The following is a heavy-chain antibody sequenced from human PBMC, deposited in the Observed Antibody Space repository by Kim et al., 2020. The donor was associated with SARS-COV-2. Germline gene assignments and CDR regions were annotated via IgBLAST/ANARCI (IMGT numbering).Heavy chain of an antibody. CDR1: GGSFSGYY. CDR2: INHSGST. D-gene: IGHD2-2*01. Sequence: SETLSLTCAVYGGSFSGYYWSWIRQPPGKGLEWIREINHSGSTNYNPSLKSRVTISVDTSKNQFSLKLSSVTAADTAVYYCASSSTSCYAVGYWGQGTLVTVSS. J-gene: IGHJ4*02. V-gene: IGHV4-34*01. CDR3: ASSSTSCYAVGY.